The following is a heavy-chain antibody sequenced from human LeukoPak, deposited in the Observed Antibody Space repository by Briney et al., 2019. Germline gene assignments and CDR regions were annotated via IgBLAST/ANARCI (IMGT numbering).Heavy chain of an antibody. Sequence: PGGSLRLSCAASGFTFSSNWMSWVRQAPGKGLEWVANIKQDGSEKYYVDSVKGRFTISRDNAKNSLYLQMNSLRAEDTAVYYCARIVIYSGYPPYFDYWGQGTLVTVSS. CDR3: ARIVIYSGYPPYFDY. D-gene: IGHD5-12*01. CDR2: IKQDGSEK. V-gene: IGHV3-7*01. CDR1: GFTFSSNW. J-gene: IGHJ4*02.